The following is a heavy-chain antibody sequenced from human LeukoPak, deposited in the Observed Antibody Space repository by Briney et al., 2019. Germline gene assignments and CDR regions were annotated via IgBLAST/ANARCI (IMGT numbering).Heavy chain of an antibody. CDR2: ISYDGSNK. V-gene: IGHV3-30-3*01. J-gene: IGHJ4*02. CDR3: ARDFAGYCSSTGCYGYYFDY. D-gene: IGHD2-2*01. Sequence: PGGSLGLSCAASGFTFSSYAMHWVRQAPGKGLEWVAVISYDGSNKYYADSVKGRFTISRDNSKNTLYLQMNSLRAEDTAVYYCARDFAGYCSSTGCYGYYFDYWGQGTLVTVSS. CDR1: GFTFSSYA.